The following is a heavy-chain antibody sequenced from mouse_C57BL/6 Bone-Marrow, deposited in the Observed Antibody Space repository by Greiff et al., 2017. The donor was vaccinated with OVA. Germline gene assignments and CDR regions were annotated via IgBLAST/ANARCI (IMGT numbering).Heavy chain of an antibody. CDR1: GYTFTDYE. V-gene: IGHV1-15*01. CDR3: TRSPSFITTVVATDY. Sequence: QVQLKESGAELVRPGASVTLSCKASGYTFTDYEMHWVKQTPVHGLEWIGAIDPETGGTAYNQKFKGKAILTADKSSSTAYMELRSLTSEDSAVYYCTRSPSFITTVVATDYWGQGTTLTVSS. J-gene: IGHJ2*01. D-gene: IGHD1-1*01. CDR2: IDPETGGT.